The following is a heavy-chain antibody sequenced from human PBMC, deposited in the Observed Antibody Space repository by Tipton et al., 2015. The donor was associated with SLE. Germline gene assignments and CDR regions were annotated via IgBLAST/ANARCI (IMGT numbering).Heavy chain of an antibody. Sequence: SLRLSCAASGFTFVSYAMHWVRQAPGKGLEWVGFIRSKAYGGTTEYAASVKGRFTISRDDSKSIAYLQMNSLKTEDTAVYYCTRALWFGESVGDYWGQGTLVTVSS. CDR2: IRSKAYGGTT. CDR1: GFTFVSYA. V-gene: IGHV3-49*04. CDR3: TRALWFGESVGDY. D-gene: IGHD3-10*01. J-gene: IGHJ4*02.